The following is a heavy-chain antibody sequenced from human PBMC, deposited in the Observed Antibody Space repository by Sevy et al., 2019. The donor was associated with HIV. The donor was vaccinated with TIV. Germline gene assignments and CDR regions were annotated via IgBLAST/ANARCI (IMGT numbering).Heavy chain of an antibody. CDR3: ARDRITMIRGVLDY. D-gene: IGHD3-10*01. J-gene: IGHJ4*02. V-gene: IGHV3-74*01. Sequence: GGSLRLSCAASGFTFSSYWMHWVRQAPGKGLVWVSRINSDGSSVTYADSVRGRFTISRDNAKNTLYLQMNSLRAEDTAVYYCARDRITMIRGVLDYWGQGTLVTASS. CDR2: INSDGSSV. CDR1: GFTFSSYW.